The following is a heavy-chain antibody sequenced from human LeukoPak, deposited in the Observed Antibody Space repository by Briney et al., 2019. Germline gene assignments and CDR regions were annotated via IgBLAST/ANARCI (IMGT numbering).Heavy chain of an antibody. CDR2: IYNGVNT. CDR1: GGSIRSYY. Sequence: SETLSLTCTVSGGSIRSYYWSWIRQPAGRALEWIGHIYNGVNTKYNPSLTSRVNISVDTSKNQFSLKLTSLTAADTAIYYCAQTTGWPGFDFWGPGALVTVSS. V-gene: IGHV4-4*07. D-gene: IGHD6-19*01. J-gene: IGHJ4*02. CDR3: AQTTGWPGFDF.